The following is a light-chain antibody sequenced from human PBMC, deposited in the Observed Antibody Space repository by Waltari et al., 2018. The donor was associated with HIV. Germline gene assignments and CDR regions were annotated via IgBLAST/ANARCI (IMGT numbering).Light chain of an antibody. CDR3: QQYNNWPET. J-gene: IGKJ1*01. Sequence: EIVMTQSPAILSVSPGERVTLSCRASQSVSSNLAWYQQKPGQAPRLLIYGASTRATGIPARFSGSGSGTEFTLTISSLQSEDFAVYYCQQYNNWPETFGQGTKVEIK. CDR1: QSVSSN. CDR2: GAS. V-gene: IGKV3-15*01.